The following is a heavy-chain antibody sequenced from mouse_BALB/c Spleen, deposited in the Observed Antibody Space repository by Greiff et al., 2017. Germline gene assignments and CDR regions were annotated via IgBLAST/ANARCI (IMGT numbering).Heavy chain of an antibody. CDR2: ISSGGSYT. D-gene: IGHD2-3*01. Sequence: EVKLMESGGDLVKPGGSLKLSCAASGFTFSSYGMSWVRQTPDKRLEWVATISSGGSYTYYPDSVKGRFTISRDNAKNTLYLQMSSLKSEDTAMYYCARQGNDGYYSGGAMDYWGQGTSVTVSS. V-gene: IGHV5-6*01. CDR3: ARQGNDGYYSGGAMDY. J-gene: IGHJ4*01. CDR1: GFTFSSYG.